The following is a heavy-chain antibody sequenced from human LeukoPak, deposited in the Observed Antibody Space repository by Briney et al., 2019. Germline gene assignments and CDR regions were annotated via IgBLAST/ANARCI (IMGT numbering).Heavy chain of an antibody. CDR1: GYTFTSYG. CDR3: ARSFFSSGYYSLSALDY. D-gene: IGHD3-22*01. Sequence: GASVKVSCKASGYTFTSYGISWVRQAPGQGLEWMGWINPNSGGTNYAQKFQGRVTMTTDTSTSTAYMELRSLRSDDTAVYYCARSFFSSGYYSLSALDYWGQGTLVTVSS. V-gene: IGHV1-18*01. J-gene: IGHJ4*02. CDR2: INPNSGGT.